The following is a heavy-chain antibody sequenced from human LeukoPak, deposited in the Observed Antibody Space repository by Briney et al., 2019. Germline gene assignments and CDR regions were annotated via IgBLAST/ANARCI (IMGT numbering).Heavy chain of an antibody. J-gene: IGHJ4*02. V-gene: IGHV4-4*09. CDR1: GDSISDSH. CDR3: ARREGTG. Sequence: SETLSLTCTISGDSISDSHWSWVRQPPGKGLEWIGYIHTSGNTNYNPSLKSRVTISIDTSRSQFSLKLKSVTAADTAVYYCARREGTGWGRGTLVTVSS. CDR2: IHTSGNT.